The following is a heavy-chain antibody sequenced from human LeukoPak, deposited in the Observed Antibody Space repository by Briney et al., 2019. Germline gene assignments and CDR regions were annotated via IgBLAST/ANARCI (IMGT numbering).Heavy chain of an antibody. D-gene: IGHD2-2*01. Sequence: ASVKVSCKASGYTFTSYDINWVRQATGQGLEWMGWMNPNSGNTGYAQKFQGRVTITADKSTSTAYMELSSLRSEDTAVYYCATPGGNQLLPFGMDVWGQGTTVTVSS. CDR2: MNPNSGNT. CDR1: GYTFTSYD. V-gene: IGHV1-8*01. CDR3: ATPGGNQLLPFGMDV. J-gene: IGHJ6*02.